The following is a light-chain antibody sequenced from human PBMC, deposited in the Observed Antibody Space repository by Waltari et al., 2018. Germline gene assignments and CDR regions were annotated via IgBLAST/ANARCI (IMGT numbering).Light chain of an antibody. CDR2: GAS. CDR3: HQYGSSPRT. J-gene: IGKJ1*01. CDR1: QSVSSNY. V-gene: IGKV3-20*01. Sequence: EIVLTQSPGTLCLSPGERATLSCRASQSVSSNYLAWYQQIPGQAPRLVIYGASSRATGIPDRFSGSGSGTDFTLTISRLEPEDFAVYYCHQYGSSPRTFGQGTKVEIK.